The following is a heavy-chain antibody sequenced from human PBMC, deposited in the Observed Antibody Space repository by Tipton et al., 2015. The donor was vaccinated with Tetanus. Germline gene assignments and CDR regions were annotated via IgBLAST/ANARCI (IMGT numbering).Heavy chain of an antibody. V-gene: IGHV3-30*04. D-gene: IGHD3-3*01. CDR1: GFTFSRYA. J-gene: IGHJ4*02. CDR2: VSYDGSNH. CDR3: ARPATHYDFWSGYLAY. Sequence: SLRLSCAASGFTFSRYAMHWVRQAPGKGLEWVAVVSYDGSNHYYADSVQGRFTISRDNSKNTLYLGMNSLRGEETAMYYCARPATHYDFWSGYLAYWGQGALLTVSS.